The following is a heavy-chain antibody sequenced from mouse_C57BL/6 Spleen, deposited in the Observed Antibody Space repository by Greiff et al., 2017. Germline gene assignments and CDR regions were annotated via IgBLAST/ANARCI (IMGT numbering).Heavy chain of an antibody. Sequence: VQLQQPGAELVKPGASVKMSCKASGYTFTSYWITWVKQRPGQGLEWIGDIYPGSGSTNYNEKFKSKATLTVDTASSTAYSQLSSLTSEDSAVYYCARGVGYYGSSSYYFDYWGQGTTLTVAS. J-gene: IGHJ2*01. CDR3: ARGVGYYGSSSYYFDY. CDR2: IYPGSGST. D-gene: IGHD1-1*01. CDR1: GYTFTSYW. V-gene: IGHV1-55*01.